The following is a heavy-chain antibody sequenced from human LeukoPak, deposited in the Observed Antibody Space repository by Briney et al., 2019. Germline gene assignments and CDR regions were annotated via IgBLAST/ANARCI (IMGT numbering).Heavy chain of an antibody. CDR3: ARHSAHSSTNDAFDI. D-gene: IGHD6-13*01. CDR2: IYYSGST. Sequence: PSETLSLTCTVSGGSISSYYWSWIRQPPGKGLEWIGYIYYSGSTNYNPSLKSRVTISEDTSKNQFSLKLTSVAAADTAVYYCARHSAHSSTNDAFDIWGQGTVVTVSS. CDR1: GGSISSYY. J-gene: IGHJ3*02. V-gene: IGHV4-59*01.